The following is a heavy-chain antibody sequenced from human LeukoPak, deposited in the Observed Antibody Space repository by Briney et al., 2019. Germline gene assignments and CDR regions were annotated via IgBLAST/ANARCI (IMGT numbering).Heavy chain of an antibody. V-gene: IGHV4-59*01. CDR2: IYNSGST. D-gene: IGHD5-18*01. J-gene: IGHJ4*02. CDR3: ARGRYNYALEDYFDY. Sequence: SETLSLTCTVSGVSISSYHCSWIRQPPGKGLEWIGYIYNSGSTNYNPSLKSRVTTSVDTSKNQFSLKLSSVTAADTAVYYCARGRYNYALEDYFDYWGQGTLVTVSS. CDR1: GVSISSYH.